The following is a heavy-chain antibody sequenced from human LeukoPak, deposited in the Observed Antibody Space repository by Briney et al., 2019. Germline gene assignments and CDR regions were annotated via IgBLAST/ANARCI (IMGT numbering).Heavy chain of an antibody. J-gene: IGHJ4*02. V-gene: IGHV1-3*01. CDR3: ARGMEMATRIH. CDR2: ISSGDGNT. CDR1: GYTFTSYA. Sequence: ASLKVSCKASGYTFTSYAMHWVRQAPGQRLEWMGWISSGDGNTKYSHNFQGRFTITRDTSASTAYMELSSLRSEDTAVYYCARGMEMATRIHWGQGTLVTVSS. D-gene: IGHD5-24*01.